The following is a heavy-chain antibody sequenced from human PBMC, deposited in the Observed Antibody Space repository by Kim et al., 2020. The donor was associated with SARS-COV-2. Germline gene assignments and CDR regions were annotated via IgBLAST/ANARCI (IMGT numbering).Heavy chain of an antibody. V-gene: IGHV4-39*01. Sequence: SRVTISVDTSKNQFSLKLSSVTAADTAVYYCARQRADIVLMVYAMGGCDYWGQGTLVTVSS. D-gene: IGHD2-8*01. CDR3: ARQRADIVLMVYAMGGCDY. J-gene: IGHJ4*02.